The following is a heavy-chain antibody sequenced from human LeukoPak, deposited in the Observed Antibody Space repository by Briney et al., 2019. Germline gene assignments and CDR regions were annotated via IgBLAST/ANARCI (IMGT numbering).Heavy chain of an antibody. CDR2: ICNSGST. Sequence: SETLSLTCTVSGGSISTYYWGWIRQPPGETLEWIGRICNSGSTFYNPSLKSRVTISLDTSENQFSLDLKSVNAADAAVYFCARQQYGDSGGYFDSWGQGALVTVSS. D-gene: IGHD2-21*02. CDR1: GGSISTYY. CDR3: ARQQYGDSGGYFDS. J-gene: IGHJ4*03. V-gene: IGHV4-39*07.